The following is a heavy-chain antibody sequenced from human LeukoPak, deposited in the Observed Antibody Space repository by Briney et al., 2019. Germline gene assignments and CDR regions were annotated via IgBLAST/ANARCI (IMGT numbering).Heavy chain of an antibody. V-gene: IGHV4-34*01. CDR2: INHSGST. CDR3: ARGNSNYYYMDV. CDR1: GGSFSGYY. J-gene: IGHJ6*03. Sequence: SETLSLTSAVYGGSFSGYYCSWIRQPPGKGLEWIGEINHSGSTNYNPSLKSRVTISVDTSKNQFSLKLSSVTAADTAVYYCARGNSNYYYMDVWGKGTTVTVSS. D-gene: IGHD4-11*01.